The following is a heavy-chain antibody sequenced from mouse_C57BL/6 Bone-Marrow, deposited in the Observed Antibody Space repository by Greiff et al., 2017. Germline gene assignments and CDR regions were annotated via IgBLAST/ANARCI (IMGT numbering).Heavy chain of an antibody. V-gene: IGHV5-17*01. CDR3: ARTLYGSTLYYFDY. Sequence: EVQLVESGGGLVKPGGSLKLSCAASGFTFSDYGMHWVRQAPEKGLEWVAYISSGSSTIYYADTVKGRFTIARDNAKNTLFLQMTSLRSEDTAMYYCARTLYGSTLYYFDYWGQGTTLTVSS. CDR1: GFTFSDYG. J-gene: IGHJ2*01. D-gene: IGHD1-1*01. CDR2: ISSGSSTI.